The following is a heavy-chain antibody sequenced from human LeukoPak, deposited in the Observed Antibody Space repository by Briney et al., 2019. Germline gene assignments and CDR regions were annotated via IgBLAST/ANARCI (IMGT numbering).Heavy chain of an antibody. CDR3: ARWGIAAAFDP. V-gene: IGHV4-59*08. D-gene: IGHD6-13*01. CDR2: IYYSEST. CDR1: GGSISSYY. J-gene: IGHJ5*02. Sequence: SETLSLTCTVSGGSISSYYWSWIRQPPGKGLEWIGYIYYSESTNYNPSLKSRVTISVDTSKNQFSLKLSSVTAADTAVYYCARWGIAAAFDPWGQGTLVTVSS.